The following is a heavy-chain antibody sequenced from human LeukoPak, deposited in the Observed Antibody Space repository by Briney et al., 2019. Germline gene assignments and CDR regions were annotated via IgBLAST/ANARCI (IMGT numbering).Heavy chain of an antibody. V-gene: IGHV3-74*01. J-gene: IGHJ6*02. D-gene: IGHD2-15*01. Sequence: PGGSLRLSCAASGFAFNDYWMNWVRQVPGKGLMWVARLNSDGTRTTYADPVKGRFTVSRDNTKNTLYLQMNSLRAEDTAVYYCARDRSRWSIAPDADVWGQGTTVTVSS. CDR1: GFAFNDYW. CDR3: ARDRSRWSIAPDADV. CDR2: LNSDGTRT.